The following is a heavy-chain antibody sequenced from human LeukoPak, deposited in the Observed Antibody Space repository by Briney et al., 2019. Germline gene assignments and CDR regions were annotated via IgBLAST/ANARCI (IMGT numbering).Heavy chain of an antibody. CDR1: RFTFSTYT. Sequence: GGSLRLSCAASRFTFSTYTMHWVRQAPGKGLEWVAGLLFDGSNQYYADSVKGRSTISSDNSKNTLYLQMNSLRPEDTAVYYCAREGREIGLSYGHDDAFDIWGQGTMVTVSS. J-gene: IGHJ3*02. V-gene: IGHV3-30*04. CDR3: AREGREIGLSYGHDDAFDI. CDR2: LLFDGSNQ. D-gene: IGHD5-18*01.